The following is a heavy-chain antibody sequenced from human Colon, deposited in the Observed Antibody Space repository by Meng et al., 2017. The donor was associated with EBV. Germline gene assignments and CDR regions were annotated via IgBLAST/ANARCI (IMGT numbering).Heavy chain of an antibody. J-gene: IGHJ4*02. V-gene: IGHV4-34*01. Sequence: QVQLQRWGAGLLKPSGTLSLTCAVDGGSFSGYYWSWIRQPPEKGLEWIGEINHSGSTNYNPSLKSRVTISVDTSKKQFSLKLSSVTAADTAVYYCARGPGGSYYLYYFDYWGQGTLVTVSS. CDR3: ARGPGGSYYLYYFDY. D-gene: IGHD1-26*01. CDR2: INHSGST. CDR1: GGSFSGYY.